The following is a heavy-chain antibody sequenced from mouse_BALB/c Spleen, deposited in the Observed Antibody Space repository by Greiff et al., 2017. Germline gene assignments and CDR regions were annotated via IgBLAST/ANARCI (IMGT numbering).Heavy chain of an antibody. CDR1: GFTFSSYA. D-gene: IGHD2-4*01. CDR2: ISSGGST. J-gene: IGHJ3*01. Sequence: DVMLVESGGGLVKPGGSLKLSCAASGFTFSSYAMSWVRQTPEKRLEWVASISSGGSTYYPDSVKGRFTISRDNARNILYLQMSSLRSEDTAMYYCARDYWFAYWGQGTLVTVSA. CDR3: ARDYWFAY. V-gene: IGHV5-6-5*01.